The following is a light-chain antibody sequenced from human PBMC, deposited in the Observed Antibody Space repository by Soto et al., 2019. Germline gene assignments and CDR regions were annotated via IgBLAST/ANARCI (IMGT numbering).Light chain of an antibody. CDR2: DVS. V-gene: IGKV3-11*01. Sequence: IVLTQSPVTLSLSPGDRATLSCRTSHDVRTFLAWYQHKPGQGPRLLIDDVSNRTTGIPARFAGSGSGTDFTLTISSLEPEDFALYYCQQRRNWPYTFGQGTKVDIK. CDR1: HDVRTF. CDR3: QQRRNWPYT. J-gene: IGKJ2*01.